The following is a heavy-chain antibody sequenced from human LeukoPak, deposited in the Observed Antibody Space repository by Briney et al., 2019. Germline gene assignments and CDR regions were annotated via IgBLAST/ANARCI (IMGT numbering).Heavy chain of an antibody. CDR2: INPNSGGT. Sequence: ASVKVSCKAYGYTFTGYYMHWVRQAPGQGLEWMGRINPNSGGTNYAQKFQGRVTMTRDTSISTAYMELSRLRSDDTAVYYCARDSEAPRYFDWLTPRGYYYMDVWGKGTTVTVSS. D-gene: IGHD3-9*01. CDR3: ARDSEAPRYFDWLTPRGYYYMDV. V-gene: IGHV1-2*06. J-gene: IGHJ6*03. CDR1: GYTFTGYY.